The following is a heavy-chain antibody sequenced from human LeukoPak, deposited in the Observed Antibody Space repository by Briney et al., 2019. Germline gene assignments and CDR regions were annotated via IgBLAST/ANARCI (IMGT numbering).Heavy chain of an antibody. CDR1: GFTFSNYW. CDR2: IKPNGSEK. V-gene: IGHV3-7*01. J-gene: IGHJ4*02. D-gene: IGHD6-13*01. Sequence: PGGSLRLSCAASGFTFSNYWMTWVRQAPGQGPEFLANIKPNGSEKYYVDPVKGRFTISRDNAKNLLFLQMNSLRGEDTAVYYRGRVGYEAAVDLWGRGSLVTVSS. CDR3: GRVGYEAAVDL.